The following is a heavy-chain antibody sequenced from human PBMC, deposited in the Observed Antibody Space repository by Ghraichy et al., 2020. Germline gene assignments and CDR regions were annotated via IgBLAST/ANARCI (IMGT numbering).Heavy chain of an antibody. CDR1: GFTLSSHY. Sequence: GGSLRLTCVASGFTLSSHYMTWVRQAPGKGLEWVANIKQDGSDRYYVDSVKGRFSISRDNAKNSLYLQMYGLRAEDTAVYYCAREALVVVPAAMDDAFDIWGRGTMVTVSS. D-gene: IGHD2-2*01. CDR2: IKQDGSDR. CDR3: AREALVVVPAAMDDAFDI. V-gene: IGHV3-7*03. J-gene: IGHJ3*02.